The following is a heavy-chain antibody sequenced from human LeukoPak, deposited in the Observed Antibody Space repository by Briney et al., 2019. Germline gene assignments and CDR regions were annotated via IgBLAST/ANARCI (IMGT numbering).Heavy chain of an antibody. J-gene: IGHJ6*02. D-gene: IGHD3-22*01. V-gene: IGHV3-33*01. CDR1: GFTFSSYG. CDR2: IWYDGSNK. CDR3: ARDLADSSGYYYEPYYYYGMDV. Sequence: GGSLRLSCAASGFTFSSYGMHWVRQAPGKGLEWVAVIWYDGSNKYYADSVKGRFTISRDNSKNTLYLQMNSLRAEDTAVYYCARDLADSSGYYYEPYYYYGMDVWGQGTTVTVSS.